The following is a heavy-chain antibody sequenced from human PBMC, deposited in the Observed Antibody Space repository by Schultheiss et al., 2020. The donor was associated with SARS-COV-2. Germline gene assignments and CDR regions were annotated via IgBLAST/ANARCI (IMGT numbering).Heavy chain of an antibody. D-gene: IGHD1-1*01. CDR1: GGSISSYY. J-gene: IGHJ5*02. CDR2: IYYSGST. V-gene: IGHV4-59*12. CDR3: ARDVLTIGTGTYPFP. Sequence: SETLSLTCTVSGGSISSYYWSWIRQPPGKGLEWIGYIYYSGSTNYNPSLKSRVTISVDKSKNQFSLKLSSVTAADTAVYYCARDVLTIGTGTYPFPWGQGTLVTVSS.